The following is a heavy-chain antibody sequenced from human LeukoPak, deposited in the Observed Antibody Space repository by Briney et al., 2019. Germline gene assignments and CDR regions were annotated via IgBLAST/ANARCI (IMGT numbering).Heavy chain of an antibody. J-gene: IGHJ5*02. CDR1: GFTFSSFG. D-gene: IGHD2-2*01. CDR2: ISYDGNTK. V-gene: IGHV3-30*03. CDR3: ARVRGSGCSITSCLSNWFDP. Sequence: GGSLRLSCAASGFTFSSFGMHWVRQAPGKGLEWVAIISYDGNTKYYADSVKGRFTTSRDNAKNSLYLQMNSLRAEDTAVYYCARVRGSGCSITSCLSNWFDPWGQGTLVTVSS.